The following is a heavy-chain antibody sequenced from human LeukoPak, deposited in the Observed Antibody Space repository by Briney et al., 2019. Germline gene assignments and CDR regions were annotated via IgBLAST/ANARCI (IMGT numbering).Heavy chain of an antibody. CDR1: GFTFSSYE. D-gene: IGHD3-16*01. CDR2: ISSSGSTI. Sequence: GGSLRLSCAASGFTFSSYEVNWVRQAPGKGLEWVSYISSSGSTIYYADSVKGRFTISRDNAKNSLYLQMNSLRAEDTAVYYCARGRGDWFDPWGQGTLVTVSS. J-gene: IGHJ5*02. CDR3: ARGRGDWFDP. V-gene: IGHV3-48*03.